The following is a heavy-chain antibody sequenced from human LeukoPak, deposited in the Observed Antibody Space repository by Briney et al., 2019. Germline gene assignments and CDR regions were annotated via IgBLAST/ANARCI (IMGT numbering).Heavy chain of an antibody. J-gene: IGHJ4*02. V-gene: IGHV3-49*03. CDR1: GFTFGDYA. CDR2: IRSKAYGGTT. Sequence: GGSLRLSCTASGFTFGDYAMSWFRQAPGKGLEWVGFIRSKAYGGTTEYAASVKGGFTISRDDSKSIAYLQMNSLKTEDTAVYYCTRDFNWGIAAAGTHYWGQGTLVTVSS. CDR3: TRDFNWGIAAAGTHY. D-gene: IGHD6-13*01.